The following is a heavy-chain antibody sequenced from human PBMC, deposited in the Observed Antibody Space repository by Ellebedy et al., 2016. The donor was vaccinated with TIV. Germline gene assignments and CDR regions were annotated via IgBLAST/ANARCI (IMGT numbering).Heavy chain of an antibody. J-gene: IGHJ2*01. D-gene: IGHD3-3*01. Sequence: GGSLRFSXAASGFTFSSYGMHWVRQAPGKGLEWVAVISYDGSNKYNADSVKGRFTISRDNSKNTLYLQMNTLRAEDTAVYYCAKSDDFWSGYQRGYFDLWGRGTLVTVSS. CDR2: ISYDGSNK. CDR3: AKSDDFWSGYQRGYFDL. CDR1: GFTFSSYG. V-gene: IGHV3-30*18.